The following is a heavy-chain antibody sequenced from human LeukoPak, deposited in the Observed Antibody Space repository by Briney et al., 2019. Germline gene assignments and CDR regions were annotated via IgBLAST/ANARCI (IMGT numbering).Heavy chain of an antibody. D-gene: IGHD2-2*01. CDR3: AGRGSSSGTFDI. Sequence: SETLSLTCSVSGDSINNLNYYWTWIRQPAGKRLEWIGRIYSSGGTNYNPSLKSRVTMSVDKSKNQFSLNLASLTDADAALYYCAGRGSSSGTFDIWGPGTFVIVSS. CDR1: GDSINNLNYY. CDR2: IYSSGGT. V-gene: IGHV4-61*02. J-gene: IGHJ3*02.